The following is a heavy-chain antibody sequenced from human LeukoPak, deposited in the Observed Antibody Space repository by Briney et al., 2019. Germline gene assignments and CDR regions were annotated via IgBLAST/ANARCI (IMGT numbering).Heavy chain of an antibody. Sequence: PGGSLRLSCAASGFTFNSYALSWVRQAPGKGLEWVSAISGSGDTTFYADSVKGRFTISRDNSKNTLYLQMNSLRAEDTAVYYCAKSFVGVDHTPIDYWGQGTLVTVSS. J-gene: IGHJ4*02. D-gene: IGHD1-26*01. CDR3: AKSFVGVDHTPIDY. CDR2: ISGSGDTT. CDR1: GFTFNSYA. V-gene: IGHV3-23*01.